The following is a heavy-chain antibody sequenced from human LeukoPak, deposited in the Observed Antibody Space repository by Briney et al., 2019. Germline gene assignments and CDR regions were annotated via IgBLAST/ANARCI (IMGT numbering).Heavy chain of an antibody. D-gene: IGHD6-19*01. CDR1: GGSISRYY. Sequence: KPSETLSLTCTVSGGSISRYYWSWIRQPPGKGLEWIGYIYYSGSTNYNPSLKSRVTISVDTSKNHFSLKLSSVTAADTAVYYCARDSKKKYSSGNCMDVWGKGTTVTVSS. CDR2: IYYSGST. J-gene: IGHJ6*03. V-gene: IGHV4-59*01. CDR3: ARDSKKKYSSGNCMDV.